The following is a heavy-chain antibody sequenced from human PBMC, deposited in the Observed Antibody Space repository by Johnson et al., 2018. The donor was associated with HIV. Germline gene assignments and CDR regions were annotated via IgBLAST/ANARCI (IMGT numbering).Heavy chain of an antibody. CDR1: GFTVSSNY. V-gene: IGHV3-66*02. CDR2: IYRDGNT. Sequence: VQLVESGGGLVQPGGSLRLSCEASGFTVSSNYMGWVRQAPGKGLEWVSVIYRDGNTNYADSVKGRFTISRDNSKNTLYLQMNSLRADDTAVYYCARLYDSSGYGAFDIWGQGTIVTVSS. J-gene: IGHJ3*02. CDR3: ARLYDSSGYGAFDI. D-gene: IGHD3-22*01.